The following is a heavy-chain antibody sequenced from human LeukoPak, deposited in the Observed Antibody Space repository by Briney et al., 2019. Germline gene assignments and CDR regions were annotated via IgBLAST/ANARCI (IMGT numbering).Heavy chain of an antibody. Sequence: SVKVSCKASGGTFSSYAISWVRQAPGQGLEWMGGIIPIFGTANYAQKFQGRVTITADESTSTAYMELSSLRSGDTAVYYCARGGGYCSGGSCPWYYYGMDVWGKGTTVTVSS. CDR3: ARGGGYCSGGSCPWYYYGMDV. CDR1: GGTFSSYA. V-gene: IGHV1-69*01. CDR2: IIPIFGTA. J-gene: IGHJ6*04. D-gene: IGHD2-15*01.